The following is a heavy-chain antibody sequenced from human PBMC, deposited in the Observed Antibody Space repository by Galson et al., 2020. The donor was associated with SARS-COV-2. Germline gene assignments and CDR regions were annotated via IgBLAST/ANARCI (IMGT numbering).Heavy chain of an antibody. CDR2: TYYRSKWYN. J-gene: IGHJ5*02. V-gene: IGHV6-1*01. CDR1: GDSVSSNSAA. CDR3: ARDVAVAGNFPFTS. D-gene: IGHD6-19*01. Sequence: SQTLSLTCAISGDSVSSNSAAWNWIRQSPSRGLEWLGRTYYRSKWYNDYAVSVKSRITINPDTSQNQFSLQLNSVTPEDTAVYYCARDVAVAGNFPFTSWGQGTLVTVSS.